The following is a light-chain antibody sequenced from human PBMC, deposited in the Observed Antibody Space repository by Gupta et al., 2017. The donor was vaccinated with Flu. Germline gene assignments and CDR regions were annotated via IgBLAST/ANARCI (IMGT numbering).Light chain of an antibody. CDR2: KAS. CDR3: HRDYTYSGT. Sequence: SVGDRVTITCRASQSIRDWLAWYQHKPGKAPNLLVYKASSIESGVPSRFSGSGSGTEFTLTIIGLQPDDFATYYCHRDYTYSGTFGQGTKLEIK. CDR1: QSIRDW. V-gene: IGKV1-5*03. J-gene: IGKJ2*01.